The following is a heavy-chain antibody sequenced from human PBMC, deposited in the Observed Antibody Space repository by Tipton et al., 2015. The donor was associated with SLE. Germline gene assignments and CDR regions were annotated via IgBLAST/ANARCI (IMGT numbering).Heavy chain of an antibody. CDR3: ARWEVGYTTNWERFDC. Sequence: VKPSETLSLTCTVSGGSVISTFYYWAWVRQAPGKGLEWIGSVHYRGNTLYNPSLVSRVTISVDTSNNQFSLKLTSVTAADTAVYFCARWEVGYTTNWERFDCWGQGTPVTVSS. CDR1: GGSVISTFYY. CDR2: VHYRGNT. J-gene: IGHJ4*02. V-gene: IGHV4-39*07. D-gene: IGHD1-1*01.